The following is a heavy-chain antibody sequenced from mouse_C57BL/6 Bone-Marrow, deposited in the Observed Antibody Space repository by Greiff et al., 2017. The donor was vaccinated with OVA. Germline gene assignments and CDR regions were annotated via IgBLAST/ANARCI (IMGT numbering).Heavy chain of an antibody. CDR2: ISSGGSYT. Sequence: EVKLVESGGDLVKPGGSLKLSCAASGFTFSSYGMSWVRQTPDKRLEWVATISSGGSYTYYPDSVKGRFTISRDNAKNTLYLQMSSLKSEDTAMYYCARHGDDDAMDYWGQGTSVTVSS. CDR3: ARHGDDDAMDY. D-gene: IGHD2-3*01. J-gene: IGHJ4*01. CDR1: GFTFSSYG. V-gene: IGHV5-6*01.